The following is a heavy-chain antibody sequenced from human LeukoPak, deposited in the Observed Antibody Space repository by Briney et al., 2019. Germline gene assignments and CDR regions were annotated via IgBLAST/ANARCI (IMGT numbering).Heavy chain of an antibody. V-gene: IGHV1-58*01. J-gene: IGHJ4*02. CDR3: AADLSNPRMGASYLDS. Sequence: SVKVSCKASGFTSTNFAVQWVRQARGQRLEWIGWIIVGSGATKCAQDFQERVTITRDLSTSTLYMELRSLTSEDTAMYYCAADLSNPRMGASYLDSWGQGTLVTVSS. CDR2: IIVGSGAT. CDR1: GFTSTNFA. D-gene: IGHD3-16*01.